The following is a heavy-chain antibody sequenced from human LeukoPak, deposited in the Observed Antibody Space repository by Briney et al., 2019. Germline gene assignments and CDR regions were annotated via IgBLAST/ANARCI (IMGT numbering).Heavy chain of an antibody. CDR3: AKWDGDLYYYYYMDV. CDR2: ISGSGGST. V-gene: IGHV3-23*01. CDR1: GPTFTFYA. D-gene: IGHD4-17*01. J-gene: IGHJ6*03. Sequence: GGSLRLSCAASGPTFTFYAMSWVRQAPGKGLEWVSVISGSGGSTYYADSVKGRFTISRDNSKNTLYLQMDSLRAEDTAVYYCAKWDGDLYYYYYMDVWGKGTTVTVSS.